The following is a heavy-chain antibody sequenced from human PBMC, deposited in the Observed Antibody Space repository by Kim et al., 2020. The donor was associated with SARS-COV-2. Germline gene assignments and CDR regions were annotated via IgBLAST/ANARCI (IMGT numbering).Heavy chain of an antibody. V-gene: IGHV3-23*01. CDR3: ATGISWIQLWGGYYFDY. CDR1: GFTFSSYA. J-gene: IGHJ4*02. D-gene: IGHD5-18*01. Sequence: GGSLRLSCAASGFTFSSYAMSWVRQAPGKGLEWVSAISGSGGSTYYADSLKGRFTISRDNSKNTLYLQMNSLRAEDTAVYYCATGISWIQLWGGYYFDYWGQGTLVTVSS. CDR2: ISGSGGST.